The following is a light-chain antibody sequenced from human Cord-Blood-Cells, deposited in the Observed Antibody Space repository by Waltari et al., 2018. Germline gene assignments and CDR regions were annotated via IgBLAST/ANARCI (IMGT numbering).Light chain of an antibody. V-gene: IGLV2-23*01. CDR3: CSYAGSSTWV. CDR1: SSDVGRSNL. J-gene: IGLJ3*02. CDR2: KGS. Sequence: QSALTQPASVSGPPGQSITIYCTGPSSDVGRSNLVSWYQQHPGKAPKLMIYKGSKRPSGVSNRFSGSKSGNTASLTISGLQAEDEADYYCCSYAGSSTWVFGGGTKLTVL.